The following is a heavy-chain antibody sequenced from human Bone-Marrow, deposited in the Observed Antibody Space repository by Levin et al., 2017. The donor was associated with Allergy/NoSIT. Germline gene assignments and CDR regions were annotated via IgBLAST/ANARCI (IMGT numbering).Heavy chain of an antibody. CDR1: GYTFTGYY. Sequence: ASVKVSCKASGYTFTGYYMHWVRQAPGQGLEWMGWINPNSGGTNYAQKFQGWVTMTRDTSISTAYMELSRLRSDDTAVYYCARRRGYSYGLNAFDIWGQGTMVTVSS. J-gene: IGHJ3*02. CDR3: ARRRGYSYGLNAFDI. D-gene: IGHD5-18*01. CDR2: INPNSGGT. V-gene: IGHV1-2*04.